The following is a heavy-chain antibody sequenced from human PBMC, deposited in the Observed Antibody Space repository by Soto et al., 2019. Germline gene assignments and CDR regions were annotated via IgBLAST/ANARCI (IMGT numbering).Heavy chain of an antibody. CDR2: ISGSGGST. V-gene: IGHV3-23*01. CDR3: AKSRRKVEYYYYGMDV. Sequence: GSLRLSCAASGFTFSSYAMSWVRQAPGKGLEWVSAISGSGGSTYYADSVKGRFTISRDNSKNTLYLQMNSLRAEDTAVYYCAKSRRKVEYYYYGMDVWGQGTTVTVSS. CDR1: GFTFSSYA. D-gene: IGHD2-15*01. J-gene: IGHJ6*02.